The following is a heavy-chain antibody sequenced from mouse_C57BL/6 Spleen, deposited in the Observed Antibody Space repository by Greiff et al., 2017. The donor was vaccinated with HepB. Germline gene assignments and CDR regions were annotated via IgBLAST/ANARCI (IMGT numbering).Heavy chain of an antibody. V-gene: IGHV1-82*01. J-gene: IGHJ1*03. Sequence: QVQLKESGPELVKPGASVKISCKASGYAFSSSWMNWVKQRPGKGLEWIGRIYPGDGDTNYNGKFKGKATLTADKSSSTAYMQLSSLTSEDSAVYFCARNYAPYFDVWGTGTTVTVSS. CDR3: ARNYAPYFDV. D-gene: IGHD1-1*01. CDR1: GYAFSSSW. CDR2: IYPGDGDT.